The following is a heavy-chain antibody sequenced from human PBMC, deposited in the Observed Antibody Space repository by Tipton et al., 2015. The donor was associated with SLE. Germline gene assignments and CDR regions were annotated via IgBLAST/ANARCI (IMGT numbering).Heavy chain of an antibody. CDR2: IYTSGST. J-gene: IGHJ6*03. V-gene: IGHV4-61*02. Sequence: TLSLTCTVSGGSISSGSYYWSWIRQPAGKGLEWIGRIYTSGSTNYNPSLKSRVTISVDTSKNQFSLKLSSVTAADTAVYYCARERDGRDGYNYHYYYYMDVWGKGTTVTVSS. D-gene: IGHD5-24*01. CDR3: ARERDGRDGYNYHYYYYMDV. CDR1: GGSISSGSYY.